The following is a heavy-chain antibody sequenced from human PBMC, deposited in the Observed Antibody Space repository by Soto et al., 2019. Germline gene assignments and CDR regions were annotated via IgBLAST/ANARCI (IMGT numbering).Heavy chain of an antibody. D-gene: IGHD2-21*02. V-gene: IGHV5-51*01. CDR3: ARQAYCGGDCYPYYYYGMDV. CDR1: GYSFTSYW. CDR2: IYPGDSDT. J-gene: IGHJ6*02. Sequence: PVESLKISCKGSGYSFTSYWIGWVRQMPVKVLEWMGIIYPGDSDTRYSPSFQGQVTISADKSISTAYLQWSSLKASGTAMYYCARQAYCGGDCYPYYYYGMDVWGQGTTVTVSS.